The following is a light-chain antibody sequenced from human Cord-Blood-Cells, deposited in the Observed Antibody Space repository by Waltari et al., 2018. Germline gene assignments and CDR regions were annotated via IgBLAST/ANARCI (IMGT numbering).Light chain of an antibody. V-gene: IGKV3-15*01. CDR2: CAS. Sequence: EIVMTQSPATLSVSPGERATLSCRASQSVSSNLAGYQQKPGLAPRLLIYCASTSATCVPPGFSWGVSGRAFTIAISGLESADFAVYYCRQDNTWPPSIACGQWRRLGIK. CDR3: RQDNTWPPSIA. J-gene: IGKJ5*01. CDR1: QSVSSN.